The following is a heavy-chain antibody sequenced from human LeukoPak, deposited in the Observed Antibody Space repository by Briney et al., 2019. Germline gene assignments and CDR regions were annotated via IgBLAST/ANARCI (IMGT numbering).Heavy chain of an antibody. D-gene: IGHD4-17*01. J-gene: IGHJ6*03. CDR3: ARDPTYGDYGGYYYMDV. CDR2: ISAYNGNT. V-gene: IGHV1-18*01. CDR1: GYTFTSYG. Sequence: ASVKVSCKASGYTFTSYGISWVRQAPGQGLEWMGWISAYNGNTNYAQKLQGRVTMTRDTSTSTAYMELGGLRSDDTAVYYCARDPTYGDYGGYYYMDVWGKGTTVSVSS.